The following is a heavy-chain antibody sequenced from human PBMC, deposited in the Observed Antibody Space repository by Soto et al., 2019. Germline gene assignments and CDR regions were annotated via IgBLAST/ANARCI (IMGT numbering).Heavy chain of an antibody. Sequence: QVQVVQSGAEVKKPGASVKVSCKVSGYTLTDLAMHWVRQAPGKGLEWVGGFDPEDGETIYAQKFQDRVTMTKDTSTDTAYMELSSLRSEDTAVYYCATRGTRWLQSPFDYWGQGTLVTVSS. CDR2: FDPEDGET. J-gene: IGHJ4*02. CDR3: ATRGTRWLQSPFDY. D-gene: IGHD1-1*01. V-gene: IGHV1-24*01. CDR1: GYTLTDLA.